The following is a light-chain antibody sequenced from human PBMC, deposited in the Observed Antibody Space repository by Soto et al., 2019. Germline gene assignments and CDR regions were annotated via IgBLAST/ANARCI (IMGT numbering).Light chain of an antibody. CDR1: SSDVGAYNY. J-gene: IGLJ1*01. CDR2: EVS. V-gene: IGLV2-14*01. Sequence: QSVLTQPASVSGSPGQSITISCTGTSSDVGAYNYVSWYQQHPGKAPKLMIFEVSNRPSGVSNRFSASKSGNTASLTTSGLQAEDEADYYCSSYTTSSIYVFGTGTKVTVL. CDR3: SSYTTSSIYV.